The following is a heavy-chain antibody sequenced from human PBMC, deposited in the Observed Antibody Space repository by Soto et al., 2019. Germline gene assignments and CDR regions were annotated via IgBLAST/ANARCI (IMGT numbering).Heavy chain of an antibody. CDR2: IYYSGGT. CDR1: GGSISSGGYY. CDR3: ARTSYDSSSTAADP. Sequence: QVQLQESGPGLVKPSQTLSLTCTVSGGSISSGGYYWSWIRQHPGTGLEWSGYIYYSGGTYYNPXLKTRXTISVDTSTNPCSLKLSSVTAADTAVYYCARTSYDSSSTAADPWGQGTLVTVSS. J-gene: IGHJ5*02. V-gene: IGHV4-31*03. D-gene: IGHD3-22*01.